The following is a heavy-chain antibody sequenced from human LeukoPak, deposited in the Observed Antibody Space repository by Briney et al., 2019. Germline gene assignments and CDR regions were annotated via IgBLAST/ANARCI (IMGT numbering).Heavy chain of an antibody. Sequence: PGGSLRLSCAASGFTFSSCGMHWVRQAPGKGLEWVAFIRYDGSNKYYADSVKGRFTISRDNSKNTLYLEMNSLRAEDTAVYYCAKAPGDWNYIQDYWGQGTLVTVSS. V-gene: IGHV3-30*02. CDR3: AKAPGDWNYIQDY. CDR2: IRYDGSNK. CDR1: GFTFSSCG. D-gene: IGHD1-7*01. J-gene: IGHJ4*02.